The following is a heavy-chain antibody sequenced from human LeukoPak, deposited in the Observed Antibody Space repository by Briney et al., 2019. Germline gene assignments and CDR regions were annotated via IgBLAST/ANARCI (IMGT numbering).Heavy chain of an antibody. CDR3: ARLLRYFDWSQDGAFDI. CDR2: IKQDGSEK. J-gene: IGHJ3*02. V-gene: IGHV3-7*01. CDR1: GFTFSSHW. Sequence: GGSLRLSCAASGFTFSSHWMSWVRQAPGKGLEWVANIKQDGSEKYYVDSVKGRFTISRDNAKNSLYLQMNSLRAEDTAVYYCARLLRYFDWSQDGAFDIWGQGTMVTVSS. D-gene: IGHD3-9*01.